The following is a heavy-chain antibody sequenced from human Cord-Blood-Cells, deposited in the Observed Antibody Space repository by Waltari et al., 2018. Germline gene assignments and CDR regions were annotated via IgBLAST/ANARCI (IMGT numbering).Heavy chain of an antibody. Sequence: VQLQQWGAGLLKPSQTLSLTCAVYGGSFSVYSWSWIRQLPGKGLEWIGEINHSGSTNYNPSLKSRVTISVDTSKNQFSLKLSSVTAADTAVYYCARGRGAARHFDYWGQGTLVTVSS. CDR3: ARGRGAARHFDY. V-gene: IGHV4-34*01. CDR2: INHSGST. CDR1: GGSFSVYS. J-gene: IGHJ4*02. D-gene: IGHD6-6*01.